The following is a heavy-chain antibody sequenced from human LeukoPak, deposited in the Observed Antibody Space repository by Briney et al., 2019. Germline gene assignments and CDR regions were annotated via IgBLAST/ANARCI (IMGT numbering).Heavy chain of an antibody. J-gene: IGHJ4*02. V-gene: IGHV3-30*18. Sequence: PGGSLRLSCAASGFTFSSYGMHWVRQAPGKGLEWVAVISYDGSNKYYADSVKGRFTISRDNSKNTLYLQMNSLRAEDTAVYHCAKKMRRITIFGVVDYWGQGTLVTVSS. CDR1: GFTFSSYG. CDR3: AKKMRRITIFGVVDY. CDR2: ISYDGSNK. D-gene: IGHD3-3*01.